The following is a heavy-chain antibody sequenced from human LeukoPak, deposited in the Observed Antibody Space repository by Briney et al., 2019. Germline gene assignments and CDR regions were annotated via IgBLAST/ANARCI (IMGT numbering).Heavy chain of an antibody. V-gene: IGHV3-53*01. CDR2: IYSGGST. J-gene: IGHJ4*02. Sequence: PGGSLRLSCAASGFTVSSNYMSWVRQAPGKGLEWVSVIYSGGSTYYADSVKGRFTISRDNSKNTLYLQMNSLRAEDTAVYYCAKLENDGLAYYFDYWGQGTLVTVSS. CDR3: AKLENDGLAYYFDY. CDR1: GFTVSSNY. D-gene: IGHD2-8*01.